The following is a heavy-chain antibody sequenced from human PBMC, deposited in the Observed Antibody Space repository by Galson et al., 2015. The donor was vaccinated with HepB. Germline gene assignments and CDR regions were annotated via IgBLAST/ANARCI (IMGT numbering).Heavy chain of an antibody. J-gene: IGHJ4*02. CDR2: INTHTGNP. V-gene: IGHV7-4-1*02. CDR3: ASTSDIVIPGGLY. CDR1: GYTFTSYD. D-gene: IGHD5-12*01. Sequence: SVKVSCKASGYTFTSYDMNWVRQAPGQGLEWMGRINTHTGNPTYAQGFTGRFVLSLDTSVSTAYLQISSLKAEDTAVYYCASTSDIVIPGGLYWGQGTLVTVSS.